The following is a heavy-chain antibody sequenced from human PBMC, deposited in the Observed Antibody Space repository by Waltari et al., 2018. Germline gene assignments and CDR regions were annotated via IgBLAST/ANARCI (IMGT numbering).Heavy chain of an antibody. J-gene: IGHJ4*02. Sequence: QVQLVQSGAEVKKPGSSVKVSCKASGGPFSSYTISWVRQAPGQGLEWMGRIIPILGIANYAQKFQGRVTITADKSTSTAYMELSSLRSEDTAVYYCAREGGRFDFDYWGQGTLVTVSS. D-gene: IGHD3-16*01. CDR2: IIPILGIA. V-gene: IGHV1-69*08. CDR3: AREGGRFDFDY. CDR1: GGPFSSYT.